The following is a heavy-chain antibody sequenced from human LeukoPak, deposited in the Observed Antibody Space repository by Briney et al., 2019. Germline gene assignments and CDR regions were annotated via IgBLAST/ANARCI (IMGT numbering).Heavy chain of an antibody. CDR2: IIPIFRTT. V-gene: IGHV1-69*05. CDR3: AKDDGSATMGFDS. Sequence: ASVKVSCKASGGTFTNYAFSWVRQAPGQGLEWMGGIIPIFRTTNYAEHFQGRVTITTDESTSTAYPDLSSLRSEDTAVYYCAKDDGSATMGFDSWGQGTLVSVSS. J-gene: IGHJ5*01. CDR1: GGTFTNYA.